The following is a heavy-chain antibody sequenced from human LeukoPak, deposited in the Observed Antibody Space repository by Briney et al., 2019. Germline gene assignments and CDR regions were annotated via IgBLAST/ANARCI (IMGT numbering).Heavy chain of an antibody. CDR1: GFTFSSYW. V-gene: IGHV3-7*01. Sequence: GGSLRLSCAASGFTFSSYWMSWVRQAPGKGLEWVANIKQDGSEKYYVDSVKGRFTISRDNAKNSLYLQMNSLRAKDTAVYYCARVGHYDYVWGSYRPFDYWGQGTLVTVSS. J-gene: IGHJ4*02. D-gene: IGHD3-16*02. CDR2: IKQDGSEK. CDR3: ARVGHYDYVWGSYRPFDY.